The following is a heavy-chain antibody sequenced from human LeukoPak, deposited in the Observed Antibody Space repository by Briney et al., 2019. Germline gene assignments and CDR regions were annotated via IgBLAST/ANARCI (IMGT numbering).Heavy chain of an antibody. D-gene: IGHD2-15*01. CDR2: INPITGGT. Sequence: ASVKVSCKASGYTFTGYYLHWVRQAPGQGLEWMGWINPITGGTKYAQRFQGRVTMTRDTSISTVYMELNRLKSDDTAVYYCARPYCNSRSCHDYFDYWGQGTLVTVSS. CDR1: GYTFTGYY. V-gene: IGHV1-2*02. CDR3: ARPYCNSRSCHDYFDY. J-gene: IGHJ4*02.